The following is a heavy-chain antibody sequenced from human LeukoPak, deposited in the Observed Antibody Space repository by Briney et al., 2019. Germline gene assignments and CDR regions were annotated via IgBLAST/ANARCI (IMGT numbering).Heavy chain of an antibody. J-gene: IGHJ4*02. V-gene: IGHV3-48*01. CDR2: ISTSSSTI. CDR1: GFSFSSYS. Sequence: GGSLRLSCAASGFSFSSYSMNWVRQAPGKGLEWVSCISTSSSTIYYADSVRGRFTISRDNAKNSLYLQMNSLRVEDTADYFCARVSAMGDFDCWGQGTLVTVSS. CDR3: ARVSAMGDFDC. D-gene: IGHD1-26*01.